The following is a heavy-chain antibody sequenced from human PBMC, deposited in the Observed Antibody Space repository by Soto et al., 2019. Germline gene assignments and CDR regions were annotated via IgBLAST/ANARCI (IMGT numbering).Heavy chain of an antibody. CDR1: GFTFSSYP. J-gene: IGHJ5*02. V-gene: IGHV3-23*01. D-gene: IGHD6-19*01. CDR2: ISAGGDST. CDR3: ASSAA. Sequence: EVQLLESGGGWVQPGGSLRLSCATSGFTFSSYPMNWVRQAPGKGLEWVSGISAGGDSTYYADSVKGRFTISRDNSKNTLFLQMNSLRDEDTAVYYCASSAAWGRGTLVTVSS.